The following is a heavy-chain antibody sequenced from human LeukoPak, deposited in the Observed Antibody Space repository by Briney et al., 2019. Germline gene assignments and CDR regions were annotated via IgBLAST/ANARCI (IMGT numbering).Heavy chain of an antibody. J-gene: IGHJ4*02. CDR2: ISGSGGGT. CDR3: ARVQSSSSRTFDF. D-gene: IGHD6-6*01. Sequence: GGSLRLSCAASGFTFSSYAMSWVRQAPGKGLEWVSAISGSGGGTYYADSVKGRITISRDNSKNTLYLQMNSLRAEDTAVYYCARVQSSSSRTFDFWGQGTLVTVSS. CDR1: GFTFSSYA. V-gene: IGHV3-23*01.